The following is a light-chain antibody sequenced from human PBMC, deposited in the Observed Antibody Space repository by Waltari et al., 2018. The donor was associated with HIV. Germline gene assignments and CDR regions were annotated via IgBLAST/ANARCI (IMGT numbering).Light chain of an antibody. V-gene: IGLV2-8*01. Sequence: QSALTWPPSASGSPGQPVTIPCTPTRTDVAVYNSVSWYQQHPGKAPNLIIYEVNKRPSGVPDRFSGSKSGNTASLTVSGLQAEDEADYYCSSYAGTRYVFGTGTKVTVL. CDR2: EVN. J-gene: IGLJ1*01. CDR1: RTDVAVYNS. CDR3: SSYAGTRYV.